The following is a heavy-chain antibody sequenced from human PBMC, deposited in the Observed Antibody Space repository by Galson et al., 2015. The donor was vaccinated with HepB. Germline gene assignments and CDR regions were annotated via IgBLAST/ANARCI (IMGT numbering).Heavy chain of an antibody. Sequence: SLRLSCAASGFTFSSYSMNRVRQAPGKGLEWVSYISSSSSTIYYADSVKGRFTISRDNAKNSLYLQMNSLRAEDTAVYYCARDGDDSSGYYSGYYYGMDVWGQGTTVTVSS. J-gene: IGHJ6*02. CDR1: GFTFSSYS. V-gene: IGHV3-48*01. CDR3: ARDGDDSSGYYSGYYYGMDV. D-gene: IGHD3-22*01. CDR2: ISSSSSTI.